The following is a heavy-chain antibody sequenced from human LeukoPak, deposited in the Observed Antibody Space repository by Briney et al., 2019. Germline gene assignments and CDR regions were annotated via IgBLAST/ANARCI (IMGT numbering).Heavy chain of an antibody. J-gene: IGHJ4*02. CDR1: GYTFTGYY. CDR2: INPNSGGT. Sequence: GASVKVSCKASGYTFTGYYMHWVRQAPGQGLEWMGWINPNSGGTNYAQKFQGRVTMTRDTSISTAYMELSRLRSDDTAVYYCAREGYCSGGSSRIIDYWGQGTLVTVSS. CDR3: AREGYCSGGSSRIIDY. D-gene: IGHD2-15*01. V-gene: IGHV1-2*02.